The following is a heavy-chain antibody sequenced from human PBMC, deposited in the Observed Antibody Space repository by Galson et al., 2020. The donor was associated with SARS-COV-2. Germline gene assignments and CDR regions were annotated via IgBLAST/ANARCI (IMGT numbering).Heavy chain of an antibody. V-gene: IGHV3-33*01. J-gene: IGHJ6*02. CDR2: IWYDGSNK. Sequence: GESLKISCAASGFTFSSYGMHWVRQAPGKGLEWVAVIWYDGSNKYYADSVKGRFTISRDNSKNTLYLQMNSLRAEDTAVYYCARDQIGENYYYGMDVWGQGTTVTVSS. CDR3: ARDQIGENYYYGMDV. CDR1: GFTFSSYG. D-gene: IGHD3-10*01.